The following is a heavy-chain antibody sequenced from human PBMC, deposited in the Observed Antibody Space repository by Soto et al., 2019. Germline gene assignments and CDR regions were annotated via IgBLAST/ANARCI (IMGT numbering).Heavy chain of an antibody. D-gene: IGHD2-15*01. J-gene: IGHJ6*02. CDR1: GGSFSGYY. CDR2: INHSGST. V-gene: IGHV4-34*01. CDR3: ARGGYCSGGSCYPHYYYYYCMDV. Sequence: SETLSLTCAVYGGSFSGYYWSWIRQPPGKGLEWIGEINHSGSTNYNPSLKSRVTISVDTSKNHFSLKLSSVTAADTAVYYCARGGYCSGGSCYPHYYYYYCMDVWGQGTTVTVSS.